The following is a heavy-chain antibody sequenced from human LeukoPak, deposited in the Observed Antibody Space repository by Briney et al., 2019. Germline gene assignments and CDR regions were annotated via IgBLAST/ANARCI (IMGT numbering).Heavy chain of an antibody. J-gene: IGHJ4*02. CDR2: INHSGST. D-gene: IGHD6-13*01. Sequence: PSETLSLTCAVYGGSFSGYYWSWIRQPPGKGLEWIGEINHSGSTNYNPSLKSRVTISVDTSKNQSSLKLSSVTAADTAVYYCARGRSVSRPFDYWGQGTLVTVSS. CDR3: ARGRSVSRPFDY. CDR1: GGSFSGYY. V-gene: IGHV4-34*01.